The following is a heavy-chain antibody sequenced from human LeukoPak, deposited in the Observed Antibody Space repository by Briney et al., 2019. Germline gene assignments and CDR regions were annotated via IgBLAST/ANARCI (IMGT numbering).Heavy chain of an antibody. CDR1: GYTFTSYG. J-gene: IGHJ6*02. V-gene: IGHV1-18*01. CDR3: ARDATAMVPLQGGMDV. CDR2: ISANNGDT. D-gene: IGHD5-18*01. Sequence: ASVKVSCKASGYTFTSYGFSWVRQGPGQGLEWMGWISANNGDTNYVQKYQGRVTMTADASTSTAYMELRSLTYDDTAVYYCARDATAMVPLQGGMDVWGQGTTVTVSS.